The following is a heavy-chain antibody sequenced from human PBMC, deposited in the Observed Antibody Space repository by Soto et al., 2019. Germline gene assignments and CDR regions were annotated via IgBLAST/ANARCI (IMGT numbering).Heavy chain of an antibody. V-gene: IGHV1-69*01. CDR2: IIPIFGTT. D-gene: IGHD2-2*01. CDR3: ARSVSFRYQLLKRGMDV. CDR1: GGTFSSYA. J-gene: IGHJ6*02. Sequence: QVQLVQSGAEAKKPGSSVKVSCKASGGTFSSYAISWVRQAPGQGLEWMGGIIPIFGTTNYAQKFQGRVTITADESTSTAYMELSSLRSEDTAVYYCARSVSFRYQLLKRGMDVWGQGTTVTVSS.